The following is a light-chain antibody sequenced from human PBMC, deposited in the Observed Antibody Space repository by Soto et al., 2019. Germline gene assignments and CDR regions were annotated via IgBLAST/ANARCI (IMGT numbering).Light chain of an antibody. Sequence: QSALTQPPSASGTPGQRVTISCSGSSSNIGSNVVNWYQQLPGTAPKLLIYRNDQRPSAFPDRFSGSKSGTSASLAISGLQSEDEADYYCEAWDVSLNAWVFGGGTKVTVL. J-gene: IGLJ3*02. CDR2: RND. V-gene: IGLV1-44*01. CDR1: SSNIGSNV. CDR3: EAWDVSLNAWV.